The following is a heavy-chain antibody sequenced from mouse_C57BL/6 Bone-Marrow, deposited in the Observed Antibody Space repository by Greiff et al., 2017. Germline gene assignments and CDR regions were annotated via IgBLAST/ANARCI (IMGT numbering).Heavy chain of an antibody. CDR3: ARDYGNLFAY. CDR1: GYTFTSYW. CDR2: IHPNSGST. Sequence: QVQLQQPGAELVKPGASVKLSCKASGYTFTSYWMHWVKQRPGQGLEWIGMIHPNSGSTNYNEKFKSKATLTVDKTSSTAYMQLSSLTSEDSAVYYCARDYGNLFAYWGQGTLVTVSA. D-gene: IGHD2-1*01. V-gene: IGHV1-64*01. J-gene: IGHJ3*01.